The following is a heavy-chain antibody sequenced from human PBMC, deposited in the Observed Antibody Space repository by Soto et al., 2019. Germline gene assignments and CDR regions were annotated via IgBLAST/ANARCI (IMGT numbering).Heavy chain of an antibody. CDR1: SASIGSSSYT. V-gene: IGHV4-39*07. Sequence: SETLSLTCTVSSASIGSSSYTWGWIRQPPGKGLEWIGEIYHSGSTNYNPSLKSRVTISVDKSKNQFSLKLSSVTAADTAVYYCARVLGNDAFDIWGQGTMVTVS. D-gene: IGHD3-3*02. CDR2: IYHSGST. CDR3: ARVLGNDAFDI. J-gene: IGHJ3*02.